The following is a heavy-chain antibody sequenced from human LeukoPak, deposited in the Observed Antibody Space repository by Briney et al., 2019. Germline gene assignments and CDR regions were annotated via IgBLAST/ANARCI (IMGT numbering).Heavy chain of an antibody. CDR1: GFTFSSYS. V-gene: IGHV3-21*04. CDR3: AKGPDDFWSGYYTEY. CDR2: ISSSSSYI. J-gene: IGHJ4*02. Sequence: GGSLRLSCAASGFTFSSYSMNWVRQAPGKGLEWVSSISSSSSYIYYADSVKGRFTISRDNAKNSLYLQMNSLRAEDTAVYYCAKGPDDFWSGYYTEYWGQGTLVTVSS. D-gene: IGHD3-3*01.